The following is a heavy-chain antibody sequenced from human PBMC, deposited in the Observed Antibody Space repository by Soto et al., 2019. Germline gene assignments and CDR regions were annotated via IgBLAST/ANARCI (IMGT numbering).Heavy chain of an antibody. V-gene: IGHV3-74*01. CDR1: GFTFSDFW. D-gene: IGHD1-26*01. CDR3: ARPTGMGATDL. J-gene: IGHJ5*02. CDR2: INRDGSST. Sequence: EVQLVESGGGLVQPGGSLRLSCAASGFTFSDFWMHWVRQAPGKGLVWVSRINRDGSSTSYAESVKGRFTISRDNAKNTRYLQMNSLRAEDTSVYYCARPTGMGATDLWGQGTLVTVSS.